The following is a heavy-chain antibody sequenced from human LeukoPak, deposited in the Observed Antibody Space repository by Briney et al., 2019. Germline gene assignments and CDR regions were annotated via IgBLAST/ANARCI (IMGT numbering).Heavy chain of an antibody. CDR1: GYSFNSQG. Sequence: VAPVKVSCKASGYSFNSQGMNWVRQAPGQGLEWMGWINTDSGNPTYAQGFTGRFVFSLDSSVSTAYLQISNLMPEDTAKYYCAREILRFDIWGQGTMVTVSS. CDR3: AREILRFDI. J-gene: IGHJ3*02. CDR2: INTDSGNP. V-gene: IGHV7-4-1*02.